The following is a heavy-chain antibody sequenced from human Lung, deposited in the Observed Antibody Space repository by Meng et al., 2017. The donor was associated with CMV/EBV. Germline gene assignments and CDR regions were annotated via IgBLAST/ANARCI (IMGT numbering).Heavy chain of an antibody. CDR3: AKGSGGVYYYYGMDV. CDR2: ISWISGSI. CDR1: GFTFDDYA. Sequence: GGSLRLXCAASGFTFDDYAMHWVRQAPGKGLEWVSGISWISGSIGYADSVKGRFTISRDNAKDFLYLQMNSLRAEETALYYCAKGSGGVYYYYGMDVWGRGXTVTVSS. V-gene: IGHV3-9*01. J-gene: IGHJ6*02. D-gene: IGHD2-8*02.